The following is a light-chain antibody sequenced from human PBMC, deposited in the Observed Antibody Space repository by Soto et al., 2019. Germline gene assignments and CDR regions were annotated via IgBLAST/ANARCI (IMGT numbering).Light chain of an antibody. J-gene: IGKJ1*01. Sequence: QISDSPTSLPATDRHRVTITCRASQTISNHLNWYQQKPGKAPKLLIYTASSLQSGVPSRFSGSGSGTDFTLTISSLQPEDFATYYCHQIYSTQWTFGQGTKV. CDR1: QTISNH. V-gene: IGKV1-39*01. CDR3: HQIYSTQWT. CDR2: TAS.